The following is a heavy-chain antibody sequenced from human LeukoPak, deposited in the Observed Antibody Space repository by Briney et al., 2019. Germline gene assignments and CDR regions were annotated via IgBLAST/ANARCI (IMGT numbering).Heavy chain of an antibody. Sequence: SETLSPTCTVSGGSISSYYWSWIRQPPGKGLEWIGYIYYSGSTNYNPSLKSRVTISVDTSKNQFSLKLSSVTAADTAVYYCARGGGGNADWFDPWGQGTLVTVSS. CDR3: ARGGGGNADWFDP. V-gene: IGHV4-59*01. J-gene: IGHJ5*02. D-gene: IGHD4-23*01. CDR2: IYYSGST. CDR1: GGSISSYY.